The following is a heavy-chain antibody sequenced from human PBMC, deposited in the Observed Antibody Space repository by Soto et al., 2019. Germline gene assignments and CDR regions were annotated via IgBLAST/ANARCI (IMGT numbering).Heavy chain of an antibody. V-gene: IGHV4-31*03. CDR1: GDSISVGYY. J-gene: IGHJ6*02. CDR2: VSPSGTT. CDR3: ATDRGSYGMDV. Sequence: QVQLQESGPGLVKPSQTLSLTCTVSGDSISVGYYWSWIRQHPGKGLEWIGYVSPSGTTYYNPSLQSRVSISTATSKNQFSLEVSSVTAADTAVYYCATDRGSYGMDVCGQGTTVTVSS.